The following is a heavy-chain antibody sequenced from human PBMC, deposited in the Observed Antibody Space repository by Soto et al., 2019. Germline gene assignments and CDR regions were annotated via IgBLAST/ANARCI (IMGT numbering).Heavy chain of an antibody. CDR2: IYYSGST. CDR1: GGSISSGGYY. V-gene: IGHV4-31*03. Sequence: KPSETLSLTCTVSGGSISSGGYYWSWIRQHPGKGLEWIGYIYYSGSTYYNPSLKSRVTISVDTSKNQFSLKLSSVTAADTAVYYCARYPPLDRLLASGYYGMDVWGQGTTVTVSS. CDR3: ARYPPLDRLLASGYYGMDV. D-gene: IGHD2-15*01. J-gene: IGHJ6*02.